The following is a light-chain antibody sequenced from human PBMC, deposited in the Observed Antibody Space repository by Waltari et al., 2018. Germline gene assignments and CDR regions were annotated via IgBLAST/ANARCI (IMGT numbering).Light chain of an antibody. J-gene: IGLJ3*02. CDR1: SSDVGTYNL. V-gene: IGLV2-23*02. Sequence: QSALTQPASVSGSPGQSITISCTGTSSDVGTYNLVSWYQQHPGKAPKFMIYEVSKRPSGVSNRFSGSKSGNTASLTISGLQAEDEAAYYCCSYARSSTWVFGGGTKLTVL. CDR3: CSYARSSTWV. CDR2: EVS.